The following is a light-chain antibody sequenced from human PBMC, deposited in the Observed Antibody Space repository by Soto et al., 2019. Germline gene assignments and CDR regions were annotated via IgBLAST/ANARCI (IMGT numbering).Light chain of an antibody. CDR3: QQRIDWPLT. CDR1: QSVNNY. J-gene: IGKJ4*01. Sequence: EIVLTDSPATLSLSRWERATLSCRASQSVNNYLAWYQQTPGQAPRLLIYDASTRATGIPARFSGSGSGTDFTLTISSLEPEDFAVYYCQQRIDWPLTFGGGTKVDIK. V-gene: IGKV3-11*01. CDR2: DAS.